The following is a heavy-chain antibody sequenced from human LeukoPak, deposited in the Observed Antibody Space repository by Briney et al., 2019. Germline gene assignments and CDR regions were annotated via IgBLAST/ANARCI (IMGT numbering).Heavy chain of an antibody. CDR3: ARHDWFDP. Sequence: GGSLRLSCAASGFTVSSDYMSWVRQAPGKGLEWVSVLYSGGSTYYADSVKGRFTISRDNSKNTLYLQMNSLRAEDTAVYYRARHDWFDPWGQGTLVTVSS. CDR1: GFTVSSDY. CDR2: LYSGGST. V-gene: IGHV3-66*04. J-gene: IGHJ5*02.